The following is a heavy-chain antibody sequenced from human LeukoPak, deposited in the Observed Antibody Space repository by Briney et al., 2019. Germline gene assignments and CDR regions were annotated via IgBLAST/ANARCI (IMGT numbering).Heavy chain of an antibody. CDR1: GYTFTSYY. J-gene: IGHJ4*02. D-gene: IGHD3-22*01. Sequence: ASVKVSCKASGYTFTSYYMHWVRQAPGQGLEWMGIINLSGGSTSYAQKFQGRVTMTRDMSTSTVYMELSSLRSEDTAVYYCARDYWSPSSGYSPNFDYWGQGTLVTVSS. CDR2: INLSGGST. V-gene: IGHV1-46*01. CDR3: ARDYWSPSSGYSPNFDY.